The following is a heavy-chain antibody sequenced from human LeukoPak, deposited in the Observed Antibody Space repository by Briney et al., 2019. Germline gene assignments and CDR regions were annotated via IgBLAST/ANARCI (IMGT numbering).Heavy chain of an antibody. CDR2: IYHSGST. Sequence: SETLSLTCAVSGYSISSGYYWGWIRQPPGKGLEWIGSIYHSGSTYYNPSLKSRVTVSVDTSKNQFSLKLSSVTAADTAVYYCAVNIVVVPAASFDYWGQGTLVTVSS. V-gene: IGHV4-38-2*01. D-gene: IGHD2-2*01. CDR1: GYSISSGYY. CDR3: AVNIVVVPAASFDY. J-gene: IGHJ4*02.